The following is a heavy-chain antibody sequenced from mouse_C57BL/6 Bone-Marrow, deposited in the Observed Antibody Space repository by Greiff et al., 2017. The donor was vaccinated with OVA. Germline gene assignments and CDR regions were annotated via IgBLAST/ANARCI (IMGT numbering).Heavy chain of an antibody. V-gene: IGHV1-19*01. D-gene: IGHD2-3*01. CDR2: INPYNGGT. CDR1: GYTFTDYY. Sequence: DVKLQESGPVLVKPGASVKLSCKASGYTFTDYYMHWVKQSHGQSLEWIGAINPYNGGTSYNQKFKGKATLTVDKSSSTAYMELNSLTSEDSAVYYCARRQGYSYAMDYWGQGTSVTVSS. J-gene: IGHJ4*01. CDR3: ARRQGYSYAMDY.